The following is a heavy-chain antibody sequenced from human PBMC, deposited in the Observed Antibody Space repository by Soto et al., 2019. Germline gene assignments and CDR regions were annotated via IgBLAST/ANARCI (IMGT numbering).Heavy chain of an antibody. CDR2: ISAYNGNT. J-gene: IGHJ5*02. CDR3: ARARSYDFLSCYWLDP. V-gene: IGHV1-18*01. CDR1: GYTFTSYG. Sequence: ASVKVSCKASGYTFTSYGISWVRQAPGQGLEWMGWISAYNGNTNYAQKLQGRVTMTTDTSTSTAYMELRSLRSDDTAVYYCARARSYDFLSCYWLDPWGKGTMVTVSS. D-gene: IGHD3-3*01.